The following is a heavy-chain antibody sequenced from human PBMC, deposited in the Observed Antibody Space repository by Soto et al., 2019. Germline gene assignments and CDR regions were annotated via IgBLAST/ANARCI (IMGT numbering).Heavy chain of an antibody. Sequence: PGGSLRLSCEASGFTFSDYYLIWIRQAPGKGLEWVSYISSSRSTIYYADSVKGRFTISRDNARNSLYLQMNSLRAEDTAVYYCARAAGYHYYYMDVWGKGTTVTVSS. CDR2: ISSSRSTI. V-gene: IGHV3-11*01. CDR1: GFTFSDYY. J-gene: IGHJ6*03. CDR3: ARAAGYHYYYMDV.